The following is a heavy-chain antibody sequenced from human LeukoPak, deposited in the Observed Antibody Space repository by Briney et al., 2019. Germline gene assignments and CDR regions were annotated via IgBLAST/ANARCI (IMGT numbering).Heavy chain of an antibody. CDR1: GYTLTELS. V-gene: IGHV1-24*01. D-gene: IGHD2-15*01. CDR3: ATPTVVVVAASRAFDI. Sequence: ASVKLSLNVSGYTLTELSMHWVRQAPGKGLEWMGGFDPEDGETIYAQKFQGRVSMTEDTSTDTAYMELSRLRSEDTAVYYCATPTVVVVAASRAFDIWGQGKIVTVSS. J-gene: IGHJ3*02. CDR2: FDPEDGET.